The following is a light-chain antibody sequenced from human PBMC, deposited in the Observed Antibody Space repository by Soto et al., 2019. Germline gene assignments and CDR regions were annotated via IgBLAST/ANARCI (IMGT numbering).Light chain of an antibody. Sequence: ENVLPQSPATLSLSPGERATLSCRASQSVGTYLAWYQQKPGQSPRLLMFDVSNRATGIPARFSGSGSGTDFTLTISILEPEDFAVYYCHNYADSPHTFGQGTKVDI. CDR2: DVS. CDR3: HNYADSPHT. V-gene: IGKV3-11*01. J-gene: IGKJ2*01. CDR1: QSVGTY.